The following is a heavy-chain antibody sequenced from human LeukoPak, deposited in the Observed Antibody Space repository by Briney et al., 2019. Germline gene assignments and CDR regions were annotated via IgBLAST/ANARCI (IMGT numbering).Heavy chain of an antibody. Sequence: PGGSLRLSCAASGFTFSSYAMHWVRQAPGKGLEWVAVISYDGSNKYYADSVKGRFTISRDNSKNTLYLQMNSLRAEDTAVYYCARDPTDSIAAPYYFDYWGQGTLVTVSS. CDR1: GFTFSSYA. D-gene: IGHD6-6*01. CDR2: ISYDGSNK. CDR3: ARDPTDSIAAPYYFDY. J-gene: IGHJ4*02. V-gene: IGHV3-30-3*01.